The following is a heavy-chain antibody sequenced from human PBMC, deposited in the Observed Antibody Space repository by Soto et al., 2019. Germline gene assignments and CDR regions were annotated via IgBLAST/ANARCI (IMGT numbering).Heavy chain of an antibody. CDR3: ARAPSLLLAAYFDY. D-gene: IGHD2-15*01. J-gene: IGHJ4*02. CDR2: INAGNGNT. CDR1: GYTFTSYA. V-gene: IGHV1-3*01. Sequence: ASVKVSCKASGYTFTSYAMHWVRQAPGQRLEWMGWINAGNGNTKYSQKFQGRVTITRDTSASTAYMELSSLRSEDTAVYYCARAPSLLLAAYFDYSGQGTLVTVSS.